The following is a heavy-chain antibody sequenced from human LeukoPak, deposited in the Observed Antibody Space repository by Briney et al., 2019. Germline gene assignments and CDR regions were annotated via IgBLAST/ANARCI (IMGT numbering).Heavy chain of an antibody. J-gene: IGHJ4*02. CDR2: INRDGSS. CDR1: RDSINDYF. D-gene: IGHD3-10*01. Sequence: SETLSLTCTVSRDSINDYFWTWVRQPPGKGLEWIGEINRDGSSYNDPSLKSRVTISIDTSKNQFSLRLSSVTAADTGVYYCARSNSYGPGTHYLHHWGQETLVTVSS. CDR3: ARSNSYGPGTHYLHH. V-gene: IGHV4-34*01.